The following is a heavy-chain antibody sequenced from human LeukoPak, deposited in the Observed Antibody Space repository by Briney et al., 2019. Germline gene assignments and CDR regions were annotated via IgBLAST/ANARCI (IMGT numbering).Heavy chain of an antibody. J-gene: IGHJ6*02. CDR1: GGSISSYY. Sequence: SETLSLTCTVSGGSISSYYWSWIRQPPGKELEWMGYIYYSGSTNYNPSLKSRVNISVDTSKNQFSLHLSSGTAADTAVYYCAGAVAGTYYYYAMDVWGQGTTVTVSS. D-gene: IGHD6-19*01. CDR3: AGAVAGTYYYYAMDV. V-gene: IGHV4-59*08. CDR2: IYYSGST.